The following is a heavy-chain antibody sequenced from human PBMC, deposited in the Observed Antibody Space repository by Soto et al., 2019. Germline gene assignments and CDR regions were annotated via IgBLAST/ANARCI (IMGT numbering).Heavy chain of an antibody. CDR2: IWYDGSNK. V-gene: IGHV3-33*01. CDR1: GFTFSSYG. J-gene: IGHJ6*02. D-gene: IGHD5-12*01. Sequence: QVQLVESGGGVVQPGRSLRLSCAASGFTFSSYGMHWVRQAPGKGLEWVAVIWYDGSNKYYADSVKGRFTISRDNSKNTLYLQMNSLRAEDTAVYYCVRKEGGYPFEYYYYGMDVWGQGTTVTVSS. CDR3: VRKEGGYPFEYYYYGMDV.